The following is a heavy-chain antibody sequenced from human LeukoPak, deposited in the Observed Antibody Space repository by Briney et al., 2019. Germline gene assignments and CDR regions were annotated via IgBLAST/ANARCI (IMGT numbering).Heavy chain of an antibody. Sequence: GGSLRLSCAASGFTLSDYRMNWVRHAPGERREWVSSLRSRRDYIHYTDSVKGLFTISRNNAENSLYLQMNNLRADDTAVYYCARDRSGSYPYYFDYWGQGTVVTVSS. V-gene: IGHV3-21*01. CDR3: ARDRSGSYPYYFDY. CDR2: LRSRRDYI. D-gene: IGHD1-26*01. J-gene: IGHJ4*02. CDR1: GFTLSDYR.